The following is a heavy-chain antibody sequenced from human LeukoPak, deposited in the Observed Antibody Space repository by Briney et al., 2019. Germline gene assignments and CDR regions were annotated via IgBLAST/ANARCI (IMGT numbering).Heavy chain of an antibody. CDR2: IWFDGSNK. V-gene: IGHV3-33*06. CDR1: GFTFSSYG. D-gene: IGHD1-26*01. CDR3: AKDATTRLDY. Sequence: PGGSLRLSCAASGFTFSSYGMHWVRQAPGKGPEWVAVIWFDGSNKYYADSVKGRFTISRDNSKNTLYLQMNSLRAEDTAVYYCAKDATTRLDYWGQGTLVTVSS. J-gene: IGHJ4*02.